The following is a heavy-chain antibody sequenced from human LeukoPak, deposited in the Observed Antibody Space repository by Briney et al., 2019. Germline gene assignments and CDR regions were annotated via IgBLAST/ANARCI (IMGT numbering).Heavy chain of an antibody. CDR3: AGVGSNRNYGDY. Sequence: GGSLRLSCEASGFTFSSYEMTWVRQAPGKGLEWVSYIGSSGNSMYHADSVKGRFTISRDNAKNSLYLHMNSLRAEDTAIYYWAGVGSNRNYGDYWGQGTLVTVSS. V-gene: IGHV3-48*03. D-gene: IGHD1-7*01. CDR1: GFTFSSYE. J-gene: IGHJ4*02. CDR2: IGSSGNSM.